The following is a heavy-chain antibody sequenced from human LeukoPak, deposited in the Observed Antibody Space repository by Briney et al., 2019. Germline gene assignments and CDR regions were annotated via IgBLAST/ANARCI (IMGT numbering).Heavy chain of an antibody. D-gene: IGHD3-10*01. V-gene: IGHV4-39*07. J-gene: IGHJ6*02. CDR1: GGSIISSSYH. CDR3: ARDQLLWFGDLYQAENYYGMDV. Sequence: PSETLSLTCTVSGGSIISSSYHWGWIRQPPGKGLEWIGSIYYSGSTYYNPSLKSRVTISVDTSENKFSLKLSSVTAADTAVYYCARDQLLWFGDLYQAENYYGMDVWGQGTTVTVSS. CDR2: IYYSGST.